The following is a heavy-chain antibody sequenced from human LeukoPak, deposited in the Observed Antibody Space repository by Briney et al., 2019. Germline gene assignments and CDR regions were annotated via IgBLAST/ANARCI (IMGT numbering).Heavy chain of an antibody. V-gene: IGHV3-23*01. CDR2: ITGSSTWT. CDR3: ARELVSLGTGYFDL. D-gene: IGHD7-27*01. CDR1: GFTFGTYG. J-gene: IGHJ2*01. Sequence: GGSLRLSCEASGFTFGTYGMTWVRQAPGKGLEWVSGITGSSTWTYYADSVRGRFTISRDNSKNTLHLQMNNLAADDTAIYYCARELVSLGTGYFDLWGRGTLVTVSS.